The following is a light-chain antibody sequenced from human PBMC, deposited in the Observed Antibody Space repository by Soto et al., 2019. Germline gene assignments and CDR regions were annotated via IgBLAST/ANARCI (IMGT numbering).Light chain of an antibody. CDR2: EGT. Sequence: QSALTQPASVSGSPGQSITISCTGTSSDVGSYNLVSWYQQYPGKAPKLMIYEGTKRPSGVSNRFSGSNSGNTASLTISGLHAEDEADYYCCSYAGSRTVVFGGGTKLTVL. CDR3: CSYAGSRTVV. CDR1: SSDVGSYNL. J-gene: IGLJ2*01. V-gene: IGLV2-23*01.